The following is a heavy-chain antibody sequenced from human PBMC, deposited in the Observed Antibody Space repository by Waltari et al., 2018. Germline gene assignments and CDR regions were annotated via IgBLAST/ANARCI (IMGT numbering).Heavy chain of an antibody. CDR2: INHSGST. CDR3: ARGGGPFGGSWFDP. J-gene: IGHJ5*02. CDR1: GGSFSGYY. V-gene: IGHV4-34*01. Sequence: QVQLQQWGAGLLKPSETLSLTCAVYGGSFSGYYWSWIRQPPGKGREWIGEINHSGSTNYNPSLKSRVTISVDTSKNQFSLKLSSVTAADTAVYYCARGGGPFGGSWFDPWGQGTLVTVSS. D-gene: IGHD3-16*01.